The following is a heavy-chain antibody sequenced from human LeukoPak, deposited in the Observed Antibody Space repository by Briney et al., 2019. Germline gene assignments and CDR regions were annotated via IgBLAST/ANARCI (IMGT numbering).Heavy chain of an antibody. Sequence: GESLKISCKGSGYSFTSYWIGWVRQMPGKGLEWMGIIYPGDSDTRYSPSFQGQVTISADKSIITAYLQWSSLKASDTAMYYCARRGTSLAYCGGDCSDFDYWGQGTLVTVSS. V-gene: IGHV5-51*01. J-gene: IGHJ4*02. D-gene: IGHD2-21*02. CDR3: ARRGTSLAYCGGDCSDFDY. CDR1: GYSFTSYW. CDR2: IYPGDSDT.